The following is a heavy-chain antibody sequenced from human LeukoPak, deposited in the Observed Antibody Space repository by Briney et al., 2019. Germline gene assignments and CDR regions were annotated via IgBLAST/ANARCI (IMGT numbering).Heavy chain of an antibody. J-gene: IGHJ4*02. Sequence: GGSLRLSCAASGFAFSTYEMNWVRQAPGKWLEWVSYISNSDNTIKYADSVKGRFTISRDNAQNSLYLQMNSLRAEDKAVYYCARDLYGSGSYNWGQGTLVTVSS. CDR3: ARDLYGSGSYN. CDR2: ISNSDNTI. CDR1: GFAFSTYE. D-gene: IGHD3-10*01. V-gene: IGHV3-48*03.